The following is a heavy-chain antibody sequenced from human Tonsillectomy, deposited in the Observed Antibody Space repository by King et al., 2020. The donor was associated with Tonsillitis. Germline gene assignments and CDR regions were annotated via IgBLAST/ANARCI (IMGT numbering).Heavy chain of an antibody. J-gene: IGHJ4*02. CDR3: ARDRYSSGGRCPTYFDY. D-gene: IGHD2-15*01. V-gene: IGHV3-30*04. Sequence: VQLVESGGGVLQPGRSLRLSCAASGFTFSSYTMHWVRQAPGKGLEWVAVISYDGTNKYYADSVKGRFTISRDNSKNTLYLQMNSLRAEDTAVYYCARDRYSSGGRCPTYFDYWGQGTLVTVSS. CDR1: GFTFSSYT. CDR2: ISYDGTNK.